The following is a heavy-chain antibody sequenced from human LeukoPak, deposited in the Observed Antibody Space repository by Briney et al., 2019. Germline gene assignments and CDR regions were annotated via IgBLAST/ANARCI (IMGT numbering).Heavy chain of an antibody. J-gene: IGHJ4*02. D-gene: IGHD6-19*01. Sequence: SETLSLTCNVSGGSISGYHWSWIRQPPGKGLEWLGYIYYSGSSNYNPSLKSRVTMSVDTSKNQFSLRLNSVTAADTAVYFCARRFNSVWYFDYWGQGTLVTVSS. CDR2: IYYSGSS. V-gene: IGHV4-59*08. CDR1: GGSISGYH. CDR3: ARRFNSVWYFDY.